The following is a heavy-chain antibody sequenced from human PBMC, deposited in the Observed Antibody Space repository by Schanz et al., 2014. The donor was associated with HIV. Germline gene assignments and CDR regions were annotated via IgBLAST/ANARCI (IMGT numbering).Heavy chain of an antibody. CDR1: GRTKRNKG. J-gene: IGHJ4*02. D-gene: IGHD5-12*01. CDR3: ANGSFPPDY. V-gene: IGHV3-23*01. Sequence: EVQLLESGGGLVQPGGNVRRRSVASGRTKRNKGLSWVRQAPGKGLEWVSTISGSGISTYYADSVKGRFTISRDNSKNTLYLQMNSLRAEDTAVYYCANGSFPPDYWGQGTLVTVSS. CDR2: ISGSGIST.